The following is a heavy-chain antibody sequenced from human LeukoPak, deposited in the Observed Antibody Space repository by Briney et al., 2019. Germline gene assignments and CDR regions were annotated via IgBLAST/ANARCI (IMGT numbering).Heavy chain of an antibody. D-gene: IGHD1-7*01. CDR2: ISWNSATM. Sequence: GGSLRLSCVASGFKFADYAMHWVRQTPGKGLEWVSGISWNSATMDYADSLRGRFTISRDNAKNSLYLQMSDPRSEDTALYYCAKLCDWNSIDYWGQGTLVAVSS. CDR3: AKLCDWNSIDY. V-gene: IGHV3-9*01. J-gene: IGHJ4*02. CDR1: GFKFADYA.